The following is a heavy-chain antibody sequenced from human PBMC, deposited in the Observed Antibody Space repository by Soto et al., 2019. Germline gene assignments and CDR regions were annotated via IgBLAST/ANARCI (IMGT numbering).Heavy chain of an antibody. D-gene: IGHD1-26*01. CDR2: ISYDGSKK. CDR3: AKVSRLVGAQAYFDH. Sequence: GGSLRLSCAASGFTFSRSGMHWVRQAPGKGLEWVAAISYDGSKKYYADSVKGRFTISRDNAKNSLHLQMNSLGTEDTAIYYCAKVSRLVGAQAYFDHRGQGILVTVSS. CDR1: GFTFSRSG. V-gene: IGHV3-30*18. J-gene: IGHJ4*02.